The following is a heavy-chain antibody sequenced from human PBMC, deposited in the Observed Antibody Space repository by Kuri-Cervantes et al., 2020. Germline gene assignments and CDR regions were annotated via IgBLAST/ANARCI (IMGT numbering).Heavy chain of an antibody. V-gene: IGHV3-30-3*01. J-gene: IGHJ4*02. CDR3: ARGNTQFTWHFHY. CDR1: GFAFGYVW. CDR2: ISYDGSNK. D-gene: IGHD5-12*01. Sequence: GGSLRLSCAASGFAFGYVWMSWVRQAPGKGLEWVAVISYDGSNKYYADSVKGRFTISRDNSKSTLYLQMNSLRAEDTAVYYCARGNTQFTWHFHYWGQGTLVTVSS.